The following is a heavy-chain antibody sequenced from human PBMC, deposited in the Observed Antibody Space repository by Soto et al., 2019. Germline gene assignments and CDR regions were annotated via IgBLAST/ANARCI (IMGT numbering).Heavy chain of an antibody. Sequence: GASVKVSWKASGVTFSRQDMRWGRQAPGQGLEWMGGIIPIFGTPQYAEKFQDRVTITADESTSTAYMELSSLTSEDTAVYYCATNEGRDGYSSDYWGQGTLVTVSS. CDR2: IIPIFGTP. V-gene: IGHV1-69*13. J-gene: IGHJ4*02. D-gene: IGHD5-18*01. CDR1: GVTFSRQD. CDR3: ATNEGRDGYSSDY.